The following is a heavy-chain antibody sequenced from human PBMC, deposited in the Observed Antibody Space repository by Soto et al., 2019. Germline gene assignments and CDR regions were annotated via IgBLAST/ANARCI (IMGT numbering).Heavy chain of an antibody. Sequence: ASVKVSCKASGYTFTGYYMHWVRQAPGQGLEWMGWINPNSGGTNYAQKFQGWVTMTRDTSISTAYMELSRLRSDDTAVYYCARAGTRTGSAEDYWGQGTLVTVSS. CDR1: GYTFTGYY. J-gene: IGHJ4*02. V-gene: IGHV1-2*04. CDR2: INPNSGGT. D-gene: IGHD7-27*01. CDR3: ARAGTRTGSAEDY.